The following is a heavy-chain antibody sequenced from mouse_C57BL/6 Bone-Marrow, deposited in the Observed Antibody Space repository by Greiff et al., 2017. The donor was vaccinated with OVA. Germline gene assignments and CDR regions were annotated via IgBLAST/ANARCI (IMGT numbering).Heavy chain of an antibody. CDR2: IHPNSGGT. V-gene: IGHV1-64*01. D-gene: IGHD1-1*01. CDR1: GYPFTRYW. J-gene: IGHJ3*01. Sequence: QVQLQQPGAELVKPGASVKLSCKASGYPFTRYWMHWVKQRPGQGLAWIGMIHPNSGGTNYNEKFKSKATLTVDKSSSTAYMQIRSLISEESEVYYCESSRDGSSYGFAYWGQGTLVTVSA. CDR3: ESSRDGSSYGFAY.